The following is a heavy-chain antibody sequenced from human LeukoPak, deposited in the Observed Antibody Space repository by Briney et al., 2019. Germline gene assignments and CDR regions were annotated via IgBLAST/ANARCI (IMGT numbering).Heavy chain of an antibody. CDR3: ARVPPTVTRFDGMDV. CDR2: ISRDESNK. Sequence: GGSLRLSCAASGFTFSSCGFHWVRQAPGKGLEWVAVISRDESNKYYADSVKGRFTISRDNSKNTLFLQMNSLRAEDTAVYYCARVPPTVTRFDGMDVWGQGTTVTVSS. D-gene: IGHD4-17*01. V-gene: IGHV3-30*03. J-gene: IGHJ6*02. CDR1: GFTFSSCG.